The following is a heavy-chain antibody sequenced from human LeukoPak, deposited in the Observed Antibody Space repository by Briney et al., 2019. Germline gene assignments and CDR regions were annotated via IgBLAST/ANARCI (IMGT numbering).Heavy chain of an antibody. CDR1: GFTFSSYT. CDR2: IGTSTTTI. J-gene: IGHJ4*02. V-gene: IGHV3-48*04. CDR3: AKGPGIAVATVDY. D-gene: IGHD6-19*01. Sequence: GGSLRLSCAASGFTFSSYTMNWVRQPPGKGLEWVSNIGTSTTTIYYADSVKGRFTISRDNAKNSLYLQMNSLRPEDTALYYCAKGPGIAVATVDYWGLGIWVTVSS.